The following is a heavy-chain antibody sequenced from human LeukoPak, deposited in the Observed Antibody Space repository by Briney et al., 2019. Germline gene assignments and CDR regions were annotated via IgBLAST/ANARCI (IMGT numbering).Heavy chain of an antibody. V-gene: IGHV4-61*02. D-gene: IGHD3-10*01. CDR2: IYRSGST. J-gene: IGHJ6*03. CDR3: ASYMVRGVNDYYYYYMDV. Sequence: SETLSLTCTVSGGSISSGSYFWNWIRQPAGKGLEWIGRIYRSGSTNYNPSLKSRVTISVDTSKNQFSLKLSSVTAADTAVYYCASYMVRGVNDYYYYYMDVWGKGTTVTISS. CDR1: GGSISSGSYF.